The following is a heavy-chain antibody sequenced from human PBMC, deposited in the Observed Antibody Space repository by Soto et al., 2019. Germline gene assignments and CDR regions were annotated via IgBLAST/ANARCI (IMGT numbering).Heavy chain of an antibody. V-gene: IGHV4-39*01. J-gene: IGHJ4*02. CDR3: ASRTVAGNVIDH. CDR1: GGSISSRSYY. D-gene: IGHD6-19*01. Sequence: QLQVQESGPGLVKPSETLSLTCSVSGGSISSRSYYWGWVRQPPGKGLEWIGSISHSGTTYYHPSLTSRVTISVDTPKNQFSLSLSSVTAVDPAVYYCASRTVAGNVIDHGGQGTLVTVSS. CDR2: ISHSGTT.